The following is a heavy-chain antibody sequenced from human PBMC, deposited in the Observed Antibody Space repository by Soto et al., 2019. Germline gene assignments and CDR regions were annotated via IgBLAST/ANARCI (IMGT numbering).Heavy chain of an antibody. D-gene: IGHD5-12*01. Sequence: EVQLVESGGGLVKPGGSLRLSCAASGFTFSSYSMNWVRQAPGKGLEWVSSISSSTNYIYYADSVKGRFTISRDNAKNSLYLQMDSLRAEDTAVYYCARDFRDGYYFDYWGQGTRVTVSS. CDR2: ISSSTNYI. V-gene: IGHV3-21*01. J-gene: IGHJ4*02. CDR1: GFTFSSYS. CDR3: ARDFRDGYYFDY.